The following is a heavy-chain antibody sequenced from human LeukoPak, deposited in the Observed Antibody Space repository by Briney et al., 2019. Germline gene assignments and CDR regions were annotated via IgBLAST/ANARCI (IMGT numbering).Heavy chain of an antibody. Sequence: PGRCLRLALAPSGISLGRYATRWVRQAPGKGLEWVALISYDGSNLYYADSVKGRFTISRDNAKNSLYLQMNSLRPEDTVVYYCARALSHHMAYYYSMVVWGQGTTVTVSS. CDR3: ARALSHHMAYYYSMVV. J-gene: IGHJ6*02. D-gene: IGHD2-21*01. CDR1: GISLGRYA. CDR2: ISYDGSNL. V-gene: IGHV3-30*03.